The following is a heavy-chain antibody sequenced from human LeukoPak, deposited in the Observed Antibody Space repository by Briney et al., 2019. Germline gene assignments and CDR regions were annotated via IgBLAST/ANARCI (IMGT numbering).Heavy chain of an antibody. V-gene: IGHV1-18*01. CDR2: ISACNGNT. D-gene: IGHD3-3*01. Sequence: ASVKVSCKAPGYTFTSYGISWVRQAPGQGLEWMGWISACNGNTNYAQKLQGRVTMTTDTSTSTAYMELRSLRSDDTAVYYCARAPITIFGVSRGYFDYWGQGTLVTVSS. CDR3: ARAPITIFGVSRGYFDY. CDR1: GYTFTSYG. J-gene: IGHJ4*02.